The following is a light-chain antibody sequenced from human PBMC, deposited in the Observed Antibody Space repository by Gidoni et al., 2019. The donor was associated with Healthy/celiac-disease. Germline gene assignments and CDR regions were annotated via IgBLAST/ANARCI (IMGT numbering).Light chain of an antibody. V-gene: IGKV1-39*01. Sequence: DIQMTQYPSSRSASVGDRVTITCRASQSISSYLNWYQQKPGKAPKLLIYAASSLQSGVPSRFSGSGSGTDFTLTISSLQPEDFATYYCQQSYSTPVTFGQGTKLEIK. CDR2: AAS. CDR3: QQSYSTPVT. J-gene: IGKJ2*01. CDR1: QSISSY.